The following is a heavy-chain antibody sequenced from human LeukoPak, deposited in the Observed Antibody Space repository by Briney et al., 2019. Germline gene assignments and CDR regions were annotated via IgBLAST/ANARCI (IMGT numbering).Heavy chain of an antibody. CDR1: GGSISSGDYY. V-gene: IGHV4-30-4*01. D-gene: IGHD4-17*01. Sequence: PSQTLSLTCTVSGGSISSGDYYWRWIRQPPGKGLEWIGYIYYSGSTYYNPSLKSRVTMSVDTSKNQFSLKLRSVTAADTAVYYCARDYGDQYYFDYWGQGTLVTVSS. J-gene: IGHJ4*02. CDR3: ARDYGDQYYFDY. CDR2: IYYSGST.